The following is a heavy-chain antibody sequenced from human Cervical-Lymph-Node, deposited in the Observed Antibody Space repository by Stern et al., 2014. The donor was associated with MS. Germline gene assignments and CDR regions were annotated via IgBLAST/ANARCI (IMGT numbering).Heavy chain of an antibody. V-gene: IGHV1-8*01. CDR3: TKAWES. CDR2: INPDSGDT. Sequence: QVPLVESGAEVKKPGASVKVSCKASGYTFSSDDINWVRQAPGQGLEWMAWINPDSGDTGYAQKFQGRVTLTRDTSINTAYMEMTSLTSDDTAIYYCTKAWESWGQGTLITVSS. J-gene: IGHJ5*02. D-gene: IGHD1-26*01. CDR1: GYTFSSDD.